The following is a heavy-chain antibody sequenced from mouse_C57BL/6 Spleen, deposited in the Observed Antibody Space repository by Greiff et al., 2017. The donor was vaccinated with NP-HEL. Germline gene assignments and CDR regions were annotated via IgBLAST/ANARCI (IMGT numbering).Heavy chain of an antibody. Sequence: EVKVEESGGGLVKPGGSLKLSCAASGFTFSSYAMSWVRQTPEKRLEWVATISDGGSYTYYPDNVKGRFTISRDNAKNNLYLQMSHLKSEDTAMYYCAREGKGAMDYWGQGTSVTVSS. D-gene: IGHD2-1*01. J-gene: IGHJ4*01. CDR1: GFTFSSYA. V-gene: IGHV5-4*01. CDR2: ISDGGSYT. CDR3: AREGKGAMDY.